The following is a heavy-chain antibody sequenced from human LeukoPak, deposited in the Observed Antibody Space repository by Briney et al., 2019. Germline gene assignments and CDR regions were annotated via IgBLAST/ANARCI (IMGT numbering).Heavy chain of an antibody. V-gene: IGHV1-69*02. CDR2: IIPILGIA. Sequence: ASVKVSCKASGGTFSSYTISWVRQAPGQGLGWMGRIIPILGIANYSQKFQGRVTITPDKATSTAYMELSSLRSEDTAVYPCAVGAYYHPHYWGQGTLVTVSS. J-gene: IGHJ4*02. CDR3: AVGAYYHPHY. CDR1: GGTFSSYT. D-gene: IGHD1-26*01.